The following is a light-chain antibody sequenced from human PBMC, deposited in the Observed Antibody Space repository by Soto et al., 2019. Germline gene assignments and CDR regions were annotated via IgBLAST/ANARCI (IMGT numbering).Light chain of an antibody. CDR2: GAS. V-gene: IGKV3-20*01. Sequence: EIVLTQSPGTLSLSPGERATLSCRASQSITRNLAWYQQSPGQAPRLLIYGASSRATGIPDRFTGSGSGTDFTLTISRLEPEDFAVYYCQQYGSTPTFGQGTKVDI. CDR3: QQYGSTPT. CDR1: QSITRN. J-gene: IGKJ1*01.